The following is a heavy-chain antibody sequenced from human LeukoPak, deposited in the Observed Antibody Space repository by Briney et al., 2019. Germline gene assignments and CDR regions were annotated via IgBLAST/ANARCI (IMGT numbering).Heavy chain of an antibody. V-gene: IGHV4-34*01. Sequence: GSLRLSCAASGFTFSSYAMSWIRRPPGKGLEWIGEINHSGSTNYNPSLKSRVTISVDTSKNQFSLKLSSVTAADTAVYYCARGGEIRFLEWSTSFDPWGQGTLVTVSS. D-gene: IGHD3-3*01. CDR3: ARGGEIRFLEWSTSFDP. CDR2: INHSGST. CDR1: GFTFSSYA. J-gene: IGHJ5*02.